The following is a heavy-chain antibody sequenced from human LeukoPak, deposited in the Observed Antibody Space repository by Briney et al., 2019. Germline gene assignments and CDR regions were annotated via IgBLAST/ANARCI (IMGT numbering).Heavy chain of an antibody. CDR3: ARLGYYDSSGYIGY. Sequence: SETLSLTCTVSGYSISSGYYWGWIRQPPGKGLEWIGTIYHSGSTYYNPSLKSRVTISVDTSKNQFSLKLNSVTAADTAVYYCARLGYYDSSGYIGYWGQGTLVTVSS. CDR1: GYSISSGYY. CDR2: IYHSGST. V-gene: IGHV4-38-2*02. D-gene: IGHD3-22*01. J-gene: IGHJ4*02.